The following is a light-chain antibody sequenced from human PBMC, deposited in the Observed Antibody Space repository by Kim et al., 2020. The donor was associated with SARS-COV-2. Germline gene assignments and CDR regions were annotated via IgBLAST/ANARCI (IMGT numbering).Light chain of an antibody. CDR1: QDISNY. Sequence: DIQMTQSPSSLSANVGNRVTITCRASQDISNYLAWFQLRPGKAPKTLIYGASSLHIGVPSKFSGSGSGTDFSLTISNLQPEDFATYYCQQDHSYPIIFGQGTRLEIK. CDR3: QQDHSYPII. CDR2: GAS. J-gene: IGKJ5*01. V-gene: IGKV1-16*02.